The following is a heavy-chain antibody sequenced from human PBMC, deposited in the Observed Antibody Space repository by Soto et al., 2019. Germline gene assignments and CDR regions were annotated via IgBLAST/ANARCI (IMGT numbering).Heavy chain of an antibody. J-gene: IGHJ4*02. Sequence: QVQLQESGPGLVKPSQTLSLTCTVSGGSISSGDYYWSWIRQPPGKGLEWIGYIYYSGSTYYNPSLKRRVTISVDTSKNQFSRKLSSVTAADTAVYYCARVGGYCSGGSCYSGYFDYWGQGTLVTVSS. CDR1: GGSISSGDYY. CDR3: ARVGGYCSGGSCYSGYFDY. CDR2: IYYSGST. D-gene: IGHD2-15*01. V-gene: IGHV4-30-4*01.